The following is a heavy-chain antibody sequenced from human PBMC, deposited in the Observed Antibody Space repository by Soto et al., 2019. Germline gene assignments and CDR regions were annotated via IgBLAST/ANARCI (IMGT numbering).Heavy chain of an antibody. V-gene: IGHV4-39*01. CDR1: GGSISSSSYY. J-gene: IGHJ3*02. CDR3: ARLRIVATIVPTTFDI. D-gene: IGHD5-12*01. Sequence: QLQLQESGPGLVKPSETLSLTCTVSGGSISSSSYYWGWIRQPPGKGLEWIGSIYYSGGTYYNPSLKSRVTISVDTSKNQFSLKLSSVTAADTAVYYCARLRIVATIVPTTFDIWGQGTMVTVSS. CDR2: IYYSGGT.